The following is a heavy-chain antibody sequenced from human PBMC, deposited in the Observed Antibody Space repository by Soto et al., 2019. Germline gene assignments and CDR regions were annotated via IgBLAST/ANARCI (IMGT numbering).Heavy chain of an antibody. D-gene: IGHD3-3*01. Sequence: PGEPLKISWNGSGYSFTSYWIGRVRQMPGKGLEWMGIIYPGDSDTRYSPSFQGQVTISADKSISTAYLQWSSLKASDTAMYYCARLIFIFGVVKVGSWFDPWGQGTLVTVSS. CDR3: ARLIFIFGVVKVGSWFDP. CDR2: IYPGDSDT. J-gene: IGHJ5*02. CDR1: GYSFTSYW. V-gene: IGHV5-51*01.